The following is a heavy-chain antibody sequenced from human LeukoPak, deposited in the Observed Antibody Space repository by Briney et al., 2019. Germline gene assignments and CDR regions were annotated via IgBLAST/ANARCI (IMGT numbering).Heavy chain of an antibody. CDR2: ISGSGGST. V-gene: IGHV3-23*01. J-gene: IGHJ5*02. CDR3: AKDGIPWFDP. D-gene: IGHD1-26*01. Sequence: EWVSAISGSGGSTYYADSVKGRFTISRDTSKNTLYLQMNSLRAEDTAVYYCAKDGIPWFDPWGQGTLVTVSS.